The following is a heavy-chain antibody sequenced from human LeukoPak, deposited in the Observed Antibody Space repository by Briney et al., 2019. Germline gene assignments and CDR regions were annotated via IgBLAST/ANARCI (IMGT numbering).Heavy chain of an antibody. CDR3: ARGTVVPAALRFDP. J-gene: IGHJ5*02. CDR1: GGSISSYY. CDR2: IYYSGST. V-gene: IGHV4-59*01. Sequence: SETLSLTCTVSGGSISSYYWSWIRQPPGKGLEWIGYIYYSGSTNYNPSLKSRVTISVDTSKNQFSLKLSSVTAADTAVYYCARGTVVPAALRFDPWGQGTLVTVSS. D-gene: IGHD2-2*01.